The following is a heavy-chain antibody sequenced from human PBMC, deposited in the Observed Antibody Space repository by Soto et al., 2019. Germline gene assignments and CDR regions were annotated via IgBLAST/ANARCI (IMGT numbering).Heavy chain of an antibody. J-gene: IGHJ5*02. Sequence: QVQLQESGPGLVKPSQTLSLTCTVSGGSISSGGYYWSWIRQHPGKGLEWIGYIYYSGSTYYNPSLKRRVTISVDTSKNQFSLKLSSVTAADTAVYYCARVQGAIFGVVTPGPHWFDPWGQGTLVTVSS. CDR1: GGSISSGGYY. CDR3: ARVQGAIFGVVTPGPHWFDP. CDR2: IYYSGST. V-gene: IGHV4-31*03. D-gene: IGHD3-3*01.